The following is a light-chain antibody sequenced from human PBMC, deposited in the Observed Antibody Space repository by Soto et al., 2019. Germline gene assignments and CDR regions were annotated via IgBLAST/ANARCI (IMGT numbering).Light chain of an antibody. V-gene: IGLV3-21*02. CDR1: NIGSQT. CDR3: QLWDSRIDHPRV. CDR2: DDN. Sequence: SYELTQPPSVSVAPGQTARITCGGNNIGSQTVHWYQQKPGQAPVLVVYDDNDRPSGIPERFSGSNSGNTATLTISRVEAGDEADYYCQLWDSRIDHPRVFGGGTKLTVL. J-gene: IGLJ2*01.